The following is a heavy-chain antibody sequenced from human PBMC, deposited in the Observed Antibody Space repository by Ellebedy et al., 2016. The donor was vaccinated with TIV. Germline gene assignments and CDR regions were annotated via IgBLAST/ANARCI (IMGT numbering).Heavy chain of an antibody. V-gene: IGHV3-43*02. CDR2: ITRVGTST. D-gene: IGHD1-26*01. CDR1: GFTFADFA. CDR3: AKDQIGATSRDPFYGMDV. Sequence: PGGSLRLSCAASGFTFADFAMHWVRQVPGKGLEWVSVITRVGTSTYYADSVKGRFTISRANSTNSLYLQMHSLRSEDTAFYYCAKDQIGATSRDPFYGMDVWGPGTTVTVSS. J-gene: IGHJ6*02.